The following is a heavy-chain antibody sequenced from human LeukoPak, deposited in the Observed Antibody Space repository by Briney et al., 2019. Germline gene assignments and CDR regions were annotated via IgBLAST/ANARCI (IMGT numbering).Heavy chain of an antibody. CDR3: ARSHYSDSSGYFDY. CDR1: GFIFKTFG. D-gene: IGHD3-22*01. CDR2: IWDDGSNK. Sequence: PGGSLRLSCAASGFIFKTFGMHWVRQAPGKGLEWVAVIWDDGSNKDYADSVRGRFTISRDNSKNTLYLQMNSLRAEDTALYYCARSHYSDSSGYFDYWGQGTLVTVSS. J-gene: IGHJ4*02. V-gene: IGHV3-33*01.